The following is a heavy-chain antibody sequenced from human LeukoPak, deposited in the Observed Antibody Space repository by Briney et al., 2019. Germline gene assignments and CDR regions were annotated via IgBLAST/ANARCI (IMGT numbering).Heavy chain of an antibody. CDR3: AAPRYYYDSSGYFDY. V-gene: IGHV3-21*01. CDR2: ISSSSSYI. Sequence: PGGSLRLSCAASGFTFSSYSMNWVRQAPGKGLEWVSSISSSSSYIYYADSVKGRFTISRDNAKNSLYLQMNSLRAEDTAVYYCAAPRYYYDSSGYFDYWGQGTLVTVSS. J-gene: IGHJ4*02. CDR1: GFTFSSYS. D-gene: IGHD3-22*01.